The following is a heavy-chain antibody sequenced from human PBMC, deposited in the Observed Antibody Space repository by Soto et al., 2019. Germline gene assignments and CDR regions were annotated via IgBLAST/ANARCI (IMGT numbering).Heavy chain of an antibody. CDR3: ARKDQSGYFNWFDP. CDR1: GYRFTSYW. CDR2: IFPSDSDT. J-gene: IGHJ5*02. Sequence: GESLKISCRTSGYRFTSYWIAWVRQMPGKGLEWMGIIFPSDSDTRYSPSFQGQVTISTDRSTSTVFLQWASLKASDTAVYFCARKDQSGYFNWFDPWGQGNLVTVSS. V-gene: IGHV5-51*01. D-gene: IGHD3-22*01.